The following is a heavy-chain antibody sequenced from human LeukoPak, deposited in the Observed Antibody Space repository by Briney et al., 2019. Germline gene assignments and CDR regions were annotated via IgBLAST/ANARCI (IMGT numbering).Heavy chain of an antibody. CDR1: GGSFSGYY. Sequence: PSETLSLTCAVYGGSFSGYYWNWIRQPPGKGVEWIGEINHSGSTNYNPSLKSRVTISVDTSKNQFSLKLSSVTAADTAVYYCARASSGWKGDYFDCWGQGTLVTVSS. V-gene: IGHV4-34*01. CDR3: ARASSGWKGDYFDC. D-gene: IGHD6-19*01. CDR2: INHSGST. J-gene: IGHJ4*02.